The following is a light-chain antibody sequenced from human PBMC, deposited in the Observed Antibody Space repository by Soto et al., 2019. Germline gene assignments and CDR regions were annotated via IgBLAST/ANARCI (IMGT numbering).Light chain of an antibody. CDR3: QQYGSSPYT. J-gene: IGKJ2*01. CDR1: QSVSSSY. Sequence: EIVLTQSPCTLSLSPGERATLSCRASQSVSSSYLACYQQKPGQAHRPLIYGASSMATGIPDRFSGSGSGTDFTLTISRLEPEDFAVYYCQQYGSSPYTFGQGTKLEIK. V-gene: IGKV3-20*01. CDR2: GAS.